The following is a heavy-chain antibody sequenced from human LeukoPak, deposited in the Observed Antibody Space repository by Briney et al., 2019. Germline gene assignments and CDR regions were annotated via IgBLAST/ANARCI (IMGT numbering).Heavy chain of an antibody. CDR1: GGSISSSSYY. J-gene: IGHJ4*02. Sequence: SETLSLTCTVSGGSISSSSYYWGWIRQPPGKGLEWIGSIYYGGSTYYNPSLKSRVTISVDTSKKQFSLKMSSVTAADTAVYYCAREAPGGGATPFDYWGQGTLVTVSS. D-gene: IGHD1-26*01. CDR2: IYYGGST. V-gene: IGHV4-39*07. CDR3: AREAPGGGATPFDY.